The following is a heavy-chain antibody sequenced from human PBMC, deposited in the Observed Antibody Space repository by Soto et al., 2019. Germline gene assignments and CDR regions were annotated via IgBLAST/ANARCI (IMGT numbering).Heavy chain of an antibody. Sequence: ASVKVSCKASGYTFTSYGISWVRQAPGQGLEWMGWISAYNGNTNYAQKLQGRVTMTTDTSTSTAYMELRSLRSDDTAVYYCARPGQYDFWSGYYGPPDYWGQGTLVTVSS. V-gene: IGHV1-18*01. J-gene: IGHJ4*02. CDR1: GYTFTSYG. D-gene: IGHD3-3*01. CDR3: ARPGQYDFWSGYYGPPDY. CDR2: ISAYNGNT.